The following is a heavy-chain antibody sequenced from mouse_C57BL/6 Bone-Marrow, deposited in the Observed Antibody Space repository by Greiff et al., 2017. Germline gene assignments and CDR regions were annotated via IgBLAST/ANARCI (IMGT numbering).Heavy chain of an antibody. V-gene: IGHV5-6*02. J-gene: IGHJ2*01. D-gene: IGHD1-1*01. CDR3: ASSYYYGSRFDY. CDR1: GFTFSSYG. Sequence: DVMLVESGGDLVKPGGSLKLSCAASGFTFSSYGMSWVRQTPDKRLEWVATISSGGSYTYYPDSVKGRFTISRDNAKNTLYLQMSSLKSEDTAMYYCASSYYYGSRFDYWGQGTTLTVSS. CDR2: ISSGGSYT.